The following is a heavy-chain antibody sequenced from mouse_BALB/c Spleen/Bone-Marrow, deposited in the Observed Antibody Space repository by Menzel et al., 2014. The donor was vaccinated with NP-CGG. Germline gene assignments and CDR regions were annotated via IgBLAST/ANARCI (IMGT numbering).Heavy chain of an antibody. J-gene: IGHJ4*01. CDR2: IDPYSGGT. CDR3: ARELSRAMDY. CDR1: GYAFTNYN. D-gene: IGHD2-12*01. Sequence: EVQLQQSGPELVKPGALVKVSCKASGYAFTNYNMFWVKQSHGKSLEWIGYIDPYSGGTNYNQKFKGKATLTVDKSSSTAYMHLNSLTSEDSAVYYCARELSRAMDYWGQGNSVTVSS. V-gene: IGHV1S135*01.